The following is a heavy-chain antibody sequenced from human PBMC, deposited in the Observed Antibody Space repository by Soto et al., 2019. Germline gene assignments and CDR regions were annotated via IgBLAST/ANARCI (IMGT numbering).Heavy chain of an antibody. CDR3: ARQSSVWGSYWEYYFDY. J-gene: IGHJ4*02. V-gene: IGHV3-21*01. Sequence: PGGSLILSCTSSGFTFGDHCMSLIRQAPGKGLEWVSSISSSSSYIYYADSVKGRFTISRDNAKNSLYLQMNSLRAEDTAVYYCARQSSVWGSYWEYYFDYWGQGTLVTVSS. CDR2: ISSSSSYI. CDR1: GFTFGDHC. D-gene: IGHD3-16*01.